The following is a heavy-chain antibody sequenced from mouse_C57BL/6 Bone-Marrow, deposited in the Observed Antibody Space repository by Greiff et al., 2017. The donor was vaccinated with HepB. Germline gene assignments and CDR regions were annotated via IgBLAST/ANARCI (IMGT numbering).Heavy chain of an antibody. CDR1: GYTFTSYW. D-gene: IGHD2-3*01. CDR3: ARGWLPYAMDY. CDR2: INPRNGGT. V-gene: IGHV1-53*01. Sequence: QVQLQQPGTELVKPGASVKLSCKASGYTFTSYWIHWVKQRPGQGLEWIGNINPRNGGTDYSEKFKSKATLTVDKSSRTAYMQLSSLSSEESAAYYCARGWLPYAMDYWGQGTSVTVSA. J-gene: IGHJ4*01.